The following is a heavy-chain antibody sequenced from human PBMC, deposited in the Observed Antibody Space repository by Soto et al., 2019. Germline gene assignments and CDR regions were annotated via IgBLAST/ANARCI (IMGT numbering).Heavy chain of an antibody. CDR1: GYTFSTSG. CDR2: ISTYNGDT. V-gene: IGHV1-18*01. CDR3: ARAGAAPYYYYGMDV. J-gene: IGHJ6*02. D-gene: IGHD2-15*01. Sequence: QVQLVQSGAEVRKPGASVKVSCKASGYTFSTSGMSWLRQAPGQGLEWMGWISTYNGDTNDAPKFQDRVTMTSATSTSTVYMELRSLRSHDTAVYYCARAGAAPYYYYGMDVWGQGTRVTVSS.